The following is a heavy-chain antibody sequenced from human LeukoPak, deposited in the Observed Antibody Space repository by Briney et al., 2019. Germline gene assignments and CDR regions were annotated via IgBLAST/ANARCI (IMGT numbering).Heavy chain of an antibody. V-gene: IGHV3-23*01. CDR3: AKSPHWLFLGGHNWFDP. D-gene: IGHD1-1*01. CDR2: ISGSGDST. CDR1: GFTFSSYA. J-gene: IGHJ5*02. Sequence: PGGSLRLSCAASGFTFSSYAMSWVRQAPGEGLEWVSAISGSGDSTYYADSVKGRLTISRDSSKNTLYLQMSNLRAEDTAVYYCAKSPHWLFLGGHNWFDPWGQGTLVTVSS.